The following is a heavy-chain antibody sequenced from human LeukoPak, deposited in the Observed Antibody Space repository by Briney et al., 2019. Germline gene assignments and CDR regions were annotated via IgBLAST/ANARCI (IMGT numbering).Heavy chain of an antibody. CDR3: ARSQSEVDIVVVVAATPDAFDI. D-gene: IGHD2-15*01. V-gene: IGHV4-31*03. CDR1: GGSISSGGYY. J-gene: IGHJ3*02. CDR2: IYYSGST. Sequence: SETLSLTCTVSGGSISSGGYYWSWIRQHPGKGLEWIVYIYYSGSTYYNPSLKSRVTISVDTSKNQFSLKLSSVTAADTAVYYCARSQSEVDIVVVVAATPDAFDIWGQGTMVTVSS.